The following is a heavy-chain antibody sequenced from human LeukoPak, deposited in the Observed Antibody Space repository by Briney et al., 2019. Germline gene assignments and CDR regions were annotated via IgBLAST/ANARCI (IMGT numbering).Heavy chain of an antibody. CDR2: IIGSGGRT. J-gene: IGHJ4*02. D-gene: IGHD6-19*01. V-gene: IGHV3-23*01. CDR3: AKVKMASGSPADY. CDR1: GFTFSSGG. Sequence: AGSLRLSCAASGFTFSSGGMSGFRQHPPKGLQWGSAIIGSGGRTSYADSVKGRLTISRDNSKNKLYLQMNSLRAEDTAVYYCAKVKMASGSPADYWGQGSLVTVFS.